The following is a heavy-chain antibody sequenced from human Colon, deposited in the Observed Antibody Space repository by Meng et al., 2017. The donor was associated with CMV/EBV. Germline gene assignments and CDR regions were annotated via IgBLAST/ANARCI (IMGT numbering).Heavy chain of an antibody. Sequence: QVQLVQSGAEVKKPGASVKVSCKASGYTFTNYGISWVRQAPGQGREWMGWISAYTGDTYYAQKFQGRVTMTTDTSTSTAYMELRSLRSDDTAVYYCVRESQSGSYIYLQHWGQGTLVTVSS. CDR3: VRESQSGSYIYLQH. CDR1: GYTFTNYG. J-gene: IGHJ1*01. CDR2: ISAYTGDT. V-gene: IGHV1-18*01. D-gene: IGHD1-26*01.